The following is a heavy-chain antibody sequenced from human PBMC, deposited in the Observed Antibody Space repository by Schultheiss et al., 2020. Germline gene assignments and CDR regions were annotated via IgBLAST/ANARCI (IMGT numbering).Heavy chain of an antibody. D-gene: IGHD3-10*01. J-gene: IGHJ1*01. CDR1: GYTFTGYY. CDR2: IIPIFGTA. Sequence: SVKVSCKASGYTFTGYYMHWVRQAPGQGLEWMGGIIPIFGTANYAQKFQGRVTITADESTSTAYMELSSLRSEDTAVYYCARDDGGCFQHWGQGTLGTVSS. V-gene: IGHV1-69*13. CDR3: ARDDGGCFQH.